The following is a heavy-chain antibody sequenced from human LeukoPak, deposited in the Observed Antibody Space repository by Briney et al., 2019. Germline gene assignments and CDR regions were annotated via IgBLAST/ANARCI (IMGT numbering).Heavy chain of an antibody. D-gene: IGHD5-18*01. CDR2: INPSGGSA. V-gene: IGHV1-46*01. CDR3: ARDWVDTAMRPDY. CDR1: GYTFTSYY. J-gene: IGHJ4*02. Sequence: ASVKVSCKASGYTFTSYYMHWVRQAPGQGLEWMGIINPSGGSASYAQKFQGRVTMTRDTSTSTVYMELSSLRSDDTAVYYCARDWVDTAMRPDYWGQGTLVTVSS.